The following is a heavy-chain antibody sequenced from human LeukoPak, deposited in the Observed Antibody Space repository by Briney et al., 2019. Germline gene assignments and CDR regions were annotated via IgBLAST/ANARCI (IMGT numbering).Heavy chain of an antibody. V-gene: IGHV3-33*01. D-gene: IGHD5-18*01. CDR3: ARDLGYSYGHQFDY. CDR1: GFTFSSYG. J-gene: IGHJ4*02. CDR2: IWYDGSNK. Sequence: GGSLRLSCAASGFTFSSYGMHWVRQAPGKGLEWVTLIWYDGSNKYYADSVKGRFTISRDNSKNTLYLQMNSLRAEDTAVYYCARDLGYSYGHQFDYWGQGTLVTVSS.